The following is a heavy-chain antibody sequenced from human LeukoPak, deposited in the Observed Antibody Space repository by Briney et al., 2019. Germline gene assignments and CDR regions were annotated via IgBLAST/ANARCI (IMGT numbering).Heavy chain of an antibody. J-gene: IGHJ6*02. V-gene: IGHV3-53*01. Sequence: GGSLRLSCAVCGFTVSSNYMRWVRQAPGKGVEWVSVIYSGGGTYYPDSVKRLFTISRDNSKNTLYLQMNSLRAEDTAVYYCARDIGGWDMVRETYGMDFWGQGTTVTVSS. CDR2: IYSGGGT. CDR3: ARDIGGWDMVRETYGMDF. CDR1: GFTVSSNY. D-gene: IGHD3-10*01.